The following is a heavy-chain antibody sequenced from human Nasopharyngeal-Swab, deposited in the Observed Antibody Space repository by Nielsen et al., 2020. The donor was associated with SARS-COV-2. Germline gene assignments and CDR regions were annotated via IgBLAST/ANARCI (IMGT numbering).Heavy chain of an antibody. V-gene: IGHV2-70*11. CDR1: GFSLSTSGRC. CDR3: VRIWSTIFGYAFDI. Sequence: SGPTLVKPTQTLTLTCTFSGFSLSTSGRCVSWIRQPPGKALEWLARIDWDDDKYYSTSLKTRLTISKGTSKNQVVLTMTNMDPVDTATYYCVRIWSTIFGYAFDIWGQGTMVTVSS. CDR2: IDWDDDK. J-gene: IGHJ3*02. D-gene: IGHD3-3*01.